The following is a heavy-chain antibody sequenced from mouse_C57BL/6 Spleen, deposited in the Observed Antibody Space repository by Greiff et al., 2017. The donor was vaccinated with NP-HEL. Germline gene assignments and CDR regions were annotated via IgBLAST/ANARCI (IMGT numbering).Heavy chain of an antibody. CDR1: GYTFTSYW. CDR2: INPSSGYT. J-gene: IGHJ4*01. CDR3: ARKGGYDYYAMDY. D-gene: IGHD2-2*01. V-gene: IGHV1-53*01. Sequence: QVQLQQPGTELVKPGASVKLSCKASGYTFTSYWMHWVKQRPGQGLEWIGNINPSSGYTKYNQKFKDKATLTADKSSSTAYMQLSSLTYEDSAVYYCARKGGYDYYAMDYWGQGTSVTVSS.